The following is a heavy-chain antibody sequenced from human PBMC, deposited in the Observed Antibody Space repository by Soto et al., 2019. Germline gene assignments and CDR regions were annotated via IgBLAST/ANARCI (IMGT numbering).Heavy chain of an antibody. Sequence: TLSLTCTVSGGSISSYYWSWIRQPPGKGLEWIGYIYYSGSTNYNPSLKSRFTISVDTSKNQFSLKLSSVTAADTAVYYCARDTTPQYYYYYYGMDVWGQGTTVTVSS. J-gene: IGHJ6*02. CDR3: ARDTTPQYYYYYYGMDV. CDR2: IYYSGST. V-gene: IGHV4-59*01. CDR1: GGSISSYY. D-gene: IGHD1-26*01.